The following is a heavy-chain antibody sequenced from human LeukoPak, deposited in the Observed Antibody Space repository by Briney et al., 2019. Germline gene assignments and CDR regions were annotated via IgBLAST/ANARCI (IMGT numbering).Heavy chain of an antibody. D-gene: IGHD3-10*01. Sequence: GGSLRLSCAASGFTFSFYGMHWVRQAPGKGLEWVAFIRFDGSNKYYTDSVKGRFTISRDNSKNTLYLQMNSLRAEDTAVYYCARDVGFGNDAFDIWGQGTMVTVSS. CDR2: IRFDGSNK. J-gene: IGHJ3*02. CDR3: ARDVGFGNDAFDI. CDR1: GFTFSFYG. V-gene: IGHV3-30*02.